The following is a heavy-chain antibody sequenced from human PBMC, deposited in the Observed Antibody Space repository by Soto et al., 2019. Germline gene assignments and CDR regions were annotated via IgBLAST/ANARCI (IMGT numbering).Heavy chain of an antibody. J-gene: IGHJ5*02. CDR2: IGTLHDT. Sequence: GGSLRLSCAASGFTFSAYDMHWVRQPTGKGLEWVSAIGTLHDTYYPDSVEGRFTISRENAKNSLYLQMNSLTTGDTAVYYCARQASYWHGGGGWFDPWGQGTLVTVSS. CDR1: GFTFSAYD. D-gene: IGHD2-8*02. V-gene: IGHV3-13*01. CDR3: ARQASYWHGGGGWFDP.